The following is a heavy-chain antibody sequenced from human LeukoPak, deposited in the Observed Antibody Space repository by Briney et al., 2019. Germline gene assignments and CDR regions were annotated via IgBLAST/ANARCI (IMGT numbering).Heavy chain of an antibody. D-gene: IGHD3-10*01. V-gene: IGHV1-46*01. CDR2: INPSTGST. J-gene: IGHJ5*02. Sequence: ASVKVSCKASGYKFTGYYMHWVRQAPGQGLEWMGIINPSTGSTSYPQKFQGRVTLTRDMSTSTVYMDLHSLRSEDTAMYYCARSGAGRSSWFDPWGQGTLVTVSS. CDR1: GYKFTGYY. CDR3: ARSGAGRSSWFDP.